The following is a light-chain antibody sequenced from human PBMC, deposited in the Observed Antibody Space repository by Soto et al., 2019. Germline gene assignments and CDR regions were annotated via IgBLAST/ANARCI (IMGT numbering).Light chain of an antibody. J-gene: IGLJ1*01. V-gene: IGLV1-47*01. Sequence: QSALTQPPSASRTPGQSVTISCSGSGSNIGSNYVCWYQQLPGTAPNLLIYRNNQRPSGVPDRFSGSKSGTSASLAISGLRSEDEADYYCAAWDDSLSGSYVFGTGTKVT. CDR2: RNN. CDR1: GSNIGSNY. CDR3: AAWDDSLSGSYV.